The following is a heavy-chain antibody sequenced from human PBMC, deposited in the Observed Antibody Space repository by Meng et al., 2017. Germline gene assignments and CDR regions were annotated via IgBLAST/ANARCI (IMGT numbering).Heavy chain of an antibody. CDR3: AKADRALVNPSTTDY. D-gene: IGHD1-14*01. J-gene: IGHJ4*02. Sequence: GGPLRLSCAASGFSFDDYAMHWVRQAPGKGLEWVSGISWNSGSIGYADSVKGRFTISRDNAKNSLYLQMNSLRAEDMALYYCAKADRALVNPSTTDYWGQGTLVTVS. CDR1: GFSFDDYA. CDR2: ISWNSGSI. V-gene: IGHV3-9*03.